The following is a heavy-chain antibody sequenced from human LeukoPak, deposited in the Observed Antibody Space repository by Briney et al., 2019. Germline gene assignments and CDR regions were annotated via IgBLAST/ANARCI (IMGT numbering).Heavy chain of an antibody. CDR3: ARWGRYFDWLLEPDLNYYYMDV. CDR2: MNPNSGNT. Sequence: GASVKVSCKASGYTFTSYDINWVRQATGQGLEWMGWMNPNSGNTGYAQKFQGRVTITRNTSISTAYMELSSLRSEDTAVYYCARWGRYFDWLLEPDLNYYYMDVWGKGTTVTVSS. V-gene: IGHV1-8*03. CDR1: GYTFTSYD. D-gene: IGHD3-9*01. J-gene: IGHJ6*03.